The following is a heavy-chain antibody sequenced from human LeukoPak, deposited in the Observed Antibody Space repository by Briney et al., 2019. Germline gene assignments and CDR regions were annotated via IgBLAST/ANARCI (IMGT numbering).Heavy chain of an antibody. J-gene: IGHJ4*02. D-gene: IGHD3-22*01. V-gene: IGHV1-2*02. CDR2: INPNSGGT. CDR3: ASELAAWYYYDSSGYQTDY. Sequence: ASVKVSCTASGYTFTGYYMHWVRQAPGQGLEWMGWINPNSGGTNYAQKFQGRVTMTRDTPIGTAYMELSRLRSDDTAVYYCASELAAWYYYDSSGYQTDYWGQGTLVTVSS. CDR1: GYTFTGYY.